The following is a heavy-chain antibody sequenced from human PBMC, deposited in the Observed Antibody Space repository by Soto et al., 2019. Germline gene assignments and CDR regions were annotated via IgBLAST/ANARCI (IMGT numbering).Heavy chain of an antibody. CDR2: ISYSGST. V-gene: IGHV4-59*01. CDR3: ARDLKEYCSDGKCNWFDP. D-gene: IGHD2-15*01. CDR1: GASITTYY. Sequence: SETLSLTCTVSGASITTYYWSWIRQPPGRGLEWIGYISYSGSTDYNPSLKSRVTISFDASKNQISLQVRSATAADAAVYYCARDLKEYCSDGKCNWFDPWGQGTLVTVSS. J-gene: IGHJ5*02.